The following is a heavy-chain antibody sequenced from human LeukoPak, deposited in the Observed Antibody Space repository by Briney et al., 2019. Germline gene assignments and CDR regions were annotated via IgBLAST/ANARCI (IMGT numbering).Heavy chain of an antibody. V-gene: IGHV4-39*07. CDR1: GGSISSSSYY. CDR2: IYYSGST. J-gene: IGHJ5*02. Sequence: SETLSLTCTVSGGSISSSSYYWGWIRQPPGKGLEWIGSIYYSGSTNYNPSLKSRVTISVDTSKNQFSLKLSSVTAADTAVYYCARVWSRRELLPNWFDPWGQGTLVTVSS. D-gene: IGHD1-26*01. CDR3: ARVWSRRELLPNWFDP.